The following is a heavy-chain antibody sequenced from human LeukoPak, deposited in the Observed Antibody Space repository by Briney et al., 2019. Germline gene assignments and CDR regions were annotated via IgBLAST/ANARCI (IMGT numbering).Heavy chain of an antibody. V-gene: IGHV3-21*01. CDR1: GFTFSNYG. CDR3: ARADRLGAALLASFDY. CDR2: ISSSSSYI. J-gene: IGHJ4*02. D-gene: IGHD3-16*01. Sequence: GGSLRLSCAASGFTFSNYGMNWVRQAPGKGLEWVSSISSSSSYIYYADSVKGRFTISRDNAKNSLYLQMNSLRAEDTAVYCCARADRLGAALLASFDYWGQGTLVTVSS.